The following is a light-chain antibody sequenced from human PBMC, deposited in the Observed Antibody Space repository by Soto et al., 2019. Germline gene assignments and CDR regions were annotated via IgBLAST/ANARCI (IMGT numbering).Light chain of an antibody. V-gene: IGLV1-40*01. CDR2: DNS. Sequence: QSVLTQPPSVSGAPGQRVTISCTGSSSNIGAGYDVPWYQQLPGTAPKLVIYDNSNRPSGVPDRFSGSRSGTSASLAITGLQTEDEADYFCQSYDSSLSGSIFGGGTKLTVL. CDR3: QSYDSSLSGSI. J-gene: IGLJ2*01. CDR1: SSNIGAGYD.